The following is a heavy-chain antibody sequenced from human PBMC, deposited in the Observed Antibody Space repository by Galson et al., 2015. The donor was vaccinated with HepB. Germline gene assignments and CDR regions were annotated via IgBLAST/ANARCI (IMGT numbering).Heavy chain of an antibody. D-gene: IGHD3-10*01. V-gene: IGHV3-11*05. CDR2: ISSSSSYT. Sequence: SLRLSCAASGLTFSDSYMSWLRQAPGKGLEWVSYISSSSSYTNYADSVKGRFTISRDNAKNSLYLQMNSLRAEDTAVYYCARVLWFGEDYYFDYWGQGTLVTVSS. CDR3: ARVLWFGEDYYFDY. J-gene: IGHJ4*02. CDR1: GLTFSDSY.